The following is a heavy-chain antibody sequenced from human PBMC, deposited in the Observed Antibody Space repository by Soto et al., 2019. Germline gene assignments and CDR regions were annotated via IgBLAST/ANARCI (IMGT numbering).Heavy chain of an antibody. V-gene: IGHV1-18*04. J-gene: IGHJ3*02. CDR2: ISAYNGNT. Sequence: QVQLVQSGAEVKKPGASVKVSCKASGYTFTSYGISWVRQAPGQGLEWMGWISAYNGNTNYAQKLQGRVTMTTDTSTSTAYMELRSLRSDDTAVYYCARDRRKYCSSTSCYGDALDIWGQGTMVTVSS. CDR1: GYTFTSYG. CDR3: ARDRRKYCSSTSCYGDALDI. D-gene: IGHD2-2*01.